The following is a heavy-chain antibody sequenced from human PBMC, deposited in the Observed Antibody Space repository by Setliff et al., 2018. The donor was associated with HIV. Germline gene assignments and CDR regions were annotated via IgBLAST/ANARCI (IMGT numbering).Heavy chain of an antibody. CDR1: GGSFSAYY. CDR3: ARHDASYYKWNDEVIWNHYGLDV. D-gene: IGHD1-20*01. CDR2: ISHTGST. V-gene: IGHV4-34*01. Sequence: PSETLSLTCAVYGGSFSAYYWSWIRQSPEMGLEWIAEISHTGSTKYNPSLGSRVTISLATSKNQFSLSLRSLSAADTAVYYCARHDASYYKWNDEVIWNHYGLDVWGQGTTVTVSS. J-gene: IGHJ6*02.